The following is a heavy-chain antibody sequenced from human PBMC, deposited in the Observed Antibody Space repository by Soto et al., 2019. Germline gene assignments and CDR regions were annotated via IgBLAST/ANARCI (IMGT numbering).Heavy chain of an antibody. Sequence: ASVKVSCKASGYTFTGYYMHWVRQAPGQGLEWMGWINPNSGGTNYAQKFQGWVTMTRDTSISTAYMELSRLRSDDTAVYYCARDRRSSGWYSDAFDIWGQGTMVTVSS. D-gene: IGHD6-19*01. J-gene: IGHJ3*02. CDR1: GYTFTGYY. V-gene: IGHV1-2*04. CDR3: ARDRRSSGWYSDAFDI. CDR2: INPNSGGT.